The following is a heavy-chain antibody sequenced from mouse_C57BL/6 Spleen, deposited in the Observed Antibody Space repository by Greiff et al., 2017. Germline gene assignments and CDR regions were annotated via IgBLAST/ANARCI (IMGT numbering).Heavy chain of an antibody. CDR1: GYTFTEYT. D-gene: IGHD1-1*01. V-gene: IGHV1-62-2*01. J-gene: IGHJ2*01. CDR3: ERHEGWEKAYYDYGSSLDY. Sequence: VQLQQSGAELVKPGASVKLSCKASGYTFTEYTIHWVKQRSGQGLEWIGWFYPGSGSIKYNEKFKDKATLTADKSSSTVYLELSRLTSEDTAVYFGERHEGWEKAYYDYGSSLDYWGQGTTLTVSS. CDR2: FYPGSGSI.